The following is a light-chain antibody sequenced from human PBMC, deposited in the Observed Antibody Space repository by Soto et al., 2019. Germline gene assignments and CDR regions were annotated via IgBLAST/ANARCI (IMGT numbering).Light chain of an antibody. CDR3: QQRSNWPLIT. CDR2: GAS. J-gene: IGKJ5*01. Sequence: IVLWLSTGSLSLSPGERATLSCRASQSVSSSYVAWYQQKPGQAPRLLIYGASNRATGIPARFSGSGSGTDFTLTISSLEPEDFAVYYCQQRSNWPLITFGQGTRLEIK. V-gene: IGKV3D-20*02. CDR1: QSVSSSY.